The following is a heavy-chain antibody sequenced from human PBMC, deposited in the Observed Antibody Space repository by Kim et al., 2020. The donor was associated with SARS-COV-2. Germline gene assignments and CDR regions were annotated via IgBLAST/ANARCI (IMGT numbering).Heavy chain of an antibody. CDR3: AKWVSDRGSYYALWSPLDY. CDR1: GFTFSSYA. D-gene: IGHD1-26*01. CDR2: ISGSGGST. V-gene: IGHV3-23*01. Sequence: GGSLRLSCAASGFTFSSYAMSWVRQAPGKGLEWVSAISGSGGSTYYADSVKGRFTISRDNSKNTLYLQMNSLRAEDTAVYYCAKWVSDRGSYYALWSPLDYWGQGTLVTVSS. J-gene: IGHJ4*02.